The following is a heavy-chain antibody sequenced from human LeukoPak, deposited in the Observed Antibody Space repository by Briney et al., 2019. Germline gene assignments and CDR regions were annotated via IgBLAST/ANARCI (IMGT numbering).Heavy chain of an antibody. Sequence: SGTLSLTCTVSGGSISSYYWSWIRQPAGKGLEWIGRIYTSGSTNYNPSLKSRVTMSVDTSKNQFSLKLSSVTAADTAVYYCARLVDSSGSFLFDYWGQGTLVTVSS. CDR3: ARLVDSSGSFLFDY. CDR1: GGSISSYY. D-gene: IGHD3-22*01. V-gene: IGHV4-4*07. J-gene: IGHJ4*02. CDR2: IYTSGST.